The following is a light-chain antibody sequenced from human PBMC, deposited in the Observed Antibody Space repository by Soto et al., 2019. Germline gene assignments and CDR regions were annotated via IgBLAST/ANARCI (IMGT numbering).Light chain of an antibody. CDR3: QQSYSTPPWT. CDR1: QGISNF. CDR2: AAS. J-gene: IGKJ1*01. Sequence: IQLTQSPSSLSASVGDRVTITCRASQGISNFLAWYQQKPGKAPKLLIYAASNLQSGVPSRFSGSGSGTDFTLTISSLQPEDFATYFCQQSYSTPPWTFGQGTKVDI. V-gene: IGKV1-39*01.